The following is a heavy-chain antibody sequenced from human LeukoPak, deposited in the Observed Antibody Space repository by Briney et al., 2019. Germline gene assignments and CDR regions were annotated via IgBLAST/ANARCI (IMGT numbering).Heavy chain of an antibody. V-gene: IGHV3-23*01. CDR1: GFTFSSYA. J-gene: IGHJ5*02. CDR3: ARLSSVVVPSGARIDP. CDR2: ITGSGGGT. Sequence: QSGGSLRLSCAASGFTFSSYAMSWVRQAPGKGLEWVSAITGSGGGTYYADSVKGRFSISRDNSKNTLYLHMYSLRADDTAVYYCARLSSVVVPSGARIDPWGQGTLVTVSS. D-gene: IGHD2-2*01.